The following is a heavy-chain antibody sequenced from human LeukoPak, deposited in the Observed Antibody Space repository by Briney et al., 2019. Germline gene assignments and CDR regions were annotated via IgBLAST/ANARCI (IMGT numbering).Heavy chain of an antibody. V-gene: IGHV4-39*01. J-gene: IGHJ4*02. CDR3: ARLWLGVRPPDY. CDR1: GGSISSSSYY. CDR2: IYYNGST. Sequence: PSETLSLTCTVSGGSISSSSYYWGWIRQPPGKRLEWIGSIYYNGSTYYSLSLRSRVTITVDTSKNQFSLKLSSVTAADTAVYYCARLWLGVRPPDYWGQGTLVTASS. D-gene: IGHD3-10*01.